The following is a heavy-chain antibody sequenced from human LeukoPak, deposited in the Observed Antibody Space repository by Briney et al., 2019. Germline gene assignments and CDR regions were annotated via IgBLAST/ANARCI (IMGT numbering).Heavy chain of an antibody. CDR1: VGSISSGSYD. D-gene: IGHD1-26*01. CDR2: IYTSGST. J-gene: IGHJ4*02. Sequence: SETLSLTCTVAVGSISSGSYDWSWIREPAGKGLEWIGRIYTSGSTNYNPSLKSGVAIPVDTSKNQFSLQLRSVTDAATAVYYCASSGSSPLDYWGQGTLVTVSS. CDR3: ASSGSSPLDY. V-gene: IGHV4-61*02.